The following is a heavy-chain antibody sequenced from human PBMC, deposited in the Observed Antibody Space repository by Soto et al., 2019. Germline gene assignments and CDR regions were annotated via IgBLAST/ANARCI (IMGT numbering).Heavy chain of an antibody. CDR3: ARQVPAAIRLGWFDP. CDR1: GGSISRSTYY. CDR2: IYYSGST. J-gene: IGHJ5*02. D-gene: IGHD2-2*02. Sequence: SETLSLTCTVSGGSISRSTYYWGWIRQPPGKGLEWIGSIYYSGSTYYRPSLKSRVTISVDTSKNQFSLKLSSVTAADTAVYYCARQVPAAIRLGWFDPWGQGTLVTVAS. V-gene: IGHV4-39*01.